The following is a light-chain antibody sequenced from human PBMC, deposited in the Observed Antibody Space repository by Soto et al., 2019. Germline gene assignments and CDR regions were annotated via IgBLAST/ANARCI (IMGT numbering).Light chain of an antibody. V-gene: IGKV1-39*01. CDR1: QRISSY. Sequence: DIQMTQSPSSLSASVGDRVTITCRASQRISSYLNWYQQKPGKAPKLLIYAASSLQSGAPSRFSGSGSGTDFTLTISSLQPEDFATYYCQQSYRTLITFGQGTRLEIK. CDR3: QQSYRTLIT. J-gene: IGKJ5*01. CDR2: AAS.